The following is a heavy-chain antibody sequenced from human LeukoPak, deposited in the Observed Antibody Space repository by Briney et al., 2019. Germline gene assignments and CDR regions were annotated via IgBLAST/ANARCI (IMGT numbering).Heavy chain of an antibody. V-gene: IGHV3-33*01. J-gene: IGHJ4*02. CDR1: GFSLSSYC. CDR2: IWYDGSNK. CDR3: ARVRDQETVTPLCDY. D-gene: IGHD4-23*01. Sequence: GGSRTPSCAASGFSLSSYCMDWVSQAPGKGLEWVAVIWYDGSNKYYADSVKGRFTISRDNSKNTLYLQMNSLRAEDTAVYYCARVRDQETVTPLCDYWGQGTLVTVSS.